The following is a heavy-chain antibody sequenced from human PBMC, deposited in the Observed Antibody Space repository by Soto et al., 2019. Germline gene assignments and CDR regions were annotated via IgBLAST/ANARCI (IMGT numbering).Heavy chain of an antibody. CDR3: ARGASGAYYYDSSAYYRLDSGMDV. J-gene: IGHJ6*02. V-gene: IGHV4-31*03. CDR2: IYYSGST. CDR1: GGSISSGGYY. Sequence: TLSLTCTVSGGSISSGGYYWSWIRQHPGKGLEWIGYIYYSGSTYYNPSLKSRVTISVDTSKNQFSLKLSSVTAADTAVYYCARGASGAYYYDSSAYYRLDSGMDVWGQGTTVTVSS. D-gene: IGHD3-22*01.